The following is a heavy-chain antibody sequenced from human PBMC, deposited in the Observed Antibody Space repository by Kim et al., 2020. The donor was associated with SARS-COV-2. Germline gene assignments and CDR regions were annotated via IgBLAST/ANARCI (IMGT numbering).Heavy chain of an antibody. Sequence: ASVKVSCKVSAHTFTGYYLHWVRQAPGQGLEWMGRISPNSGDTHYAQSFQGRVTRTRNTSTNSVYMELGSLTSDARPGFFGGGIEAWGWLQLWFAYWGQG. CDR2: ISPNSGDT. V-gene: IGHV1-2*06. D-gene: IGHD1-1*01. J-gene: IGHJ4*02. CDR3: GGIEAWGWLQLWFAY. CDR1: AHTFTGYY.